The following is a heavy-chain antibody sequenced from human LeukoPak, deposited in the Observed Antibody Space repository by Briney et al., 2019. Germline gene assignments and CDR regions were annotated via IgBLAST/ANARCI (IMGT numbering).Heavy chain of an antibody. CDR2: ISAYNDNT. V-gene: IGHV1-18*01. CDR1: GFTFTSYG. CDR3: ARVHYDILTGYSYFDY. D-gene: IGHD3-9*01. J-gene: IGHJ4*02. Sequence: PGGSLRLSCAASGFTFTSYGISWVRQAPGQGPEWMGWISAYNDNTNYAQKLQGRVTMTTDTSTSTAYMELRSLRSDDTAVYYCARVHYDILTGYSYFDYWGQGTLVTVSS.